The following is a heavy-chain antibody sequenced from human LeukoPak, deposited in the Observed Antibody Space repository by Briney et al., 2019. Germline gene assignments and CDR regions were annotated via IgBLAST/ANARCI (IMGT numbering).Heavy chain of an antibody. Sequence: GESLKISCKGSGYSFTSYWIGWVRQMPGKGLEWMGIIYPGDSDTRYSPSFQGQVTISADKSISTAYLQWSSLNDPDTATYYCARLPIPTISRWNFFDYGGQGSLVTVSS. D-gene: IGHD6-13*01. CDR1: GYSFTSYW. J-gene: IGHJ4*01. CDR2: IYPGDSDT. V-gene: IGHV5-51*01. CDR3: ARLPIPTISRWNFFDY.